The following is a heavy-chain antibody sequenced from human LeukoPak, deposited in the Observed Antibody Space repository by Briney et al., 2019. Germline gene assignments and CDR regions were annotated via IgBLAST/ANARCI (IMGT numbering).Heavy chain of an antibody. CDR1: GFTFSSYS. D-gene: IGHD2-2*01. CDR2: ISSSSSYI. V-gene: IGHV3-21*01. J-gene: IGHJ5*02. Sequence: GGSLRLSCAASGFTFSSYSMNWVRQAPGKGLEWVSFISSSSSYIYYADSVKGRFTISRDNAKNSLYLQMNSLSAEDTAVYYCAKDGCSSISCFFWFDPWGQGTLVTVSS. CDR3: AKDGCSSISCFFWFDP.